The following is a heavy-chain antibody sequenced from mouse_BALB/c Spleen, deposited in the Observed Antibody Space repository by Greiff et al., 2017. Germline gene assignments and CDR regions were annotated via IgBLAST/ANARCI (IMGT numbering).Heavy chain of an antibody. CDR1: GFTFSDYY. D-gene: IGHD2-4*01. V-gene: IGHV5-4*02. Sequence: EVHLVASGGGLVKPGGSLKLSCAASGFTFSDYYMYWVRQTPEKRLEWVATISDGGSYTYYPDSVKGRFTISRDNAKNNLYLQMSSLKSEDTAMYYCARARKIYYDYGRLVDYWGQGTSVTVAA. CDR3: ARARKIYYDYGRLVDY. J-gene: IGHJ4*01. CDR2: ISDGGSYT.